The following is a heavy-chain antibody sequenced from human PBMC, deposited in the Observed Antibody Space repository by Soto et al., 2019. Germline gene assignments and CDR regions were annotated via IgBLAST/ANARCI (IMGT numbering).Heavy chain of an antibody. CDR1: GFTFSTYA. V-gene: IGHV3-23*01. D-gene: IGHD2-15*01. J-gene: IGHJ5*02. CDR2: ISGSGGTT. Sequence: WGSLRLSCAASGFTFSTYALTWVRQAPGKGLEWVSSISGSGGTTYYADSVKGRFTLSRDDSKNTLYLQMNSLRAEDTAIYYCEKDGAGRCYIGCCFDTWGQGTLVTVSS. CDR3: EKDGAGRCYIGCCFDT.